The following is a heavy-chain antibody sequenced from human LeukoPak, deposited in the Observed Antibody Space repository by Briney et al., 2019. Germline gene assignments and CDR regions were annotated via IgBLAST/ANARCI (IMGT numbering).Heavy chain of an antibody. J-gene: IGHJ3*01. Sequence: ASVKVSCKASGHTFTGYYMNWVRQAPGQGLEWMGWIKPNSGGTHYAQKFEGRVTITADKSTNTTYMEISSLTSDDTAVYYCARDAQWELRAFDVWGRGTMVIVSS. CDR1: GHTFTGYY. V-gene: IGHV1-2*02. D-gene: IGHD1-26*01. CDR3: ARDAQWELRAFDV. CDR2: IKPNSGGT.